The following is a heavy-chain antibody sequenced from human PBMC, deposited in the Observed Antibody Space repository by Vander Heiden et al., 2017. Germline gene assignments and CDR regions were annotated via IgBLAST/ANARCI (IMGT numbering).Heavy chain of an antibody. D-gene: IGHD2-15*01. CDR2: INPKAGGT. Sequence: QVQLVQSGAEVKTPGASVKVSCKASGYTFNDNYIHWVRQAPGQGLEWMGWINPKAGGTDYAQKFQGWVTMTRDTSISTAYMEMRGLKSDDTAVYYCARNRGVASRPLGSCSGINCYYYDRDVWGQRTKGSVS. J-gene: IGHJ6*01. CDR3: ARNRGVASRPLGSCSGINCYYYDRDV. V-gene: IGHV1-2*04. CDR1: GYTFNDNY.